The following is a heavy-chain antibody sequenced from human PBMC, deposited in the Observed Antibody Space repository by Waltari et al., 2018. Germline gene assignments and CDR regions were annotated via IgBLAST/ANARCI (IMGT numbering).Heavy chain of an antibody. CDR3: ARTQLGRWDFDY. V-gene: IGHV1-69*02. CDR2: IIPILGIA. CDR1: GGTFSSYT. Sequence: QVQLVQSGAEVKKPGSSVKVSCKASGGTFSSYTISWVRQAPGQGLEWMGRIIPILGIANYAQKFQGRVTITADKSTSTAYMELSSLRSEDTAVYYCARTQLGRWDFDYWGQGTLVTVSS. J-gene: IGHJ4*02. D-gene: IGHD7-27*01.